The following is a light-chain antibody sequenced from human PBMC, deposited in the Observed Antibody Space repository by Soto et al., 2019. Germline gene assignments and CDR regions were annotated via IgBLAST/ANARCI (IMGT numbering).Light chain of an antibody. J-gene: IGKJ1*01. CDR1: QGFSTW. CDR3: QQYTENWT. CDR2: RAS. V-gene: IGKV1-5*03. Sequence: DIQMTQSPPTLSASVGDRVTITCRASQGFSTWLAWYQQKPGKAPKLLIYRASSLESGVPSRFSGSGSGTEFTLTINSLQPDDFATYYCQQYTENWTFGQGTKVEIK.